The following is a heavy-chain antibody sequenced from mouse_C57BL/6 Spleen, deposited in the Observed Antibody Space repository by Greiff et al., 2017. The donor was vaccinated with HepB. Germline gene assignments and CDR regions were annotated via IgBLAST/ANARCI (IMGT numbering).Heavy chain of an antibody. D-gene: IGHD2-3*01. J-gene: IGHJ4*01. CDR2: IYPGSGNT. Sequence: QVQLQQSGAELVRPGASVKLSCKASGYTFTDYYINWVKQRPGQGLEWIARIYPGSGNTYYNEKFKGKATLTAEKSSSTAYMQLSSLTSEDSAVYFCARSAGLLRYAMDYWGQGTSVTVSS. V-gene: IGHV1-76*01. CDR1: GYTFTDYY. CDR3: ARSAGLLRYAMDY.